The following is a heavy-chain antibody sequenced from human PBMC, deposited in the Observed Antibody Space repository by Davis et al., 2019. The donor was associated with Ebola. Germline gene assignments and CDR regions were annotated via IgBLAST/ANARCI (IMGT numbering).Heavy chain of an antibody. Sequence: SETLSLTCTVSGCSISSYYWSWIRQPPGKGLEWIGYIYYSGSTNYNPSLKSRVTISVDTSKNQFSLKLSSVTAADTAVYYCARDRGYSYGCDYWGQGTLVTVSS. D-gene: IGHD5-18*01. CDR1: GCSISSYY. CDR2: IYYSGST. J-gene: IGHJ4*02. CDR3: ARDRGYSYGCDY. V-gene: IGHV4-59*12.